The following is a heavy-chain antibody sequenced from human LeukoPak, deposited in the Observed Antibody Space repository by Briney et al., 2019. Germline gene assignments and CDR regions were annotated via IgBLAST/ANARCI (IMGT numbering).Heavy chain of an antibody. D-gene: IGHD6-13*01. CDR2: IYYSGST. Sequence: PSETLSLTCAVYGGSFSGYYWSWIRQPPGEGLEWIGYIYYSGSTNYNPSLKSRVTISVDTSKNQFSLKLSSVTAADTAVYYCARHVYSSSWYAYYFDYWGQGTLVTVSS. CDR3: ARHVYSSSWYAYYFDY. CDR1: GGSFSGYY. V-gene: IGHV4-59*08. J-gene: IGHJ4*02.